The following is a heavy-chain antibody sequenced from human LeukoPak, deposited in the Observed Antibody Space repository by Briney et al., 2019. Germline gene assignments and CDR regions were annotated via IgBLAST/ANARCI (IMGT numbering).Heavy chain of an antibody. V-gene: IGHV4-59*01. CDR2: ISYSGST. J-gene: IGHJ5*02. CDR3: ARVSCSGGSCKKTEKFDP. Sequence: SETLSLTCTVSGGSISTDYWSWIRQPPGEGLEWIGYISYSGSTNYNPSLKSRVAISVDTSKNQLSLKLSSVTAADTAVYYCARVSCSGGSCKKTEKFDPWGQGTLVTVSS. CDR1: GGSISTDY. D-gene: IGHD2-15*01.